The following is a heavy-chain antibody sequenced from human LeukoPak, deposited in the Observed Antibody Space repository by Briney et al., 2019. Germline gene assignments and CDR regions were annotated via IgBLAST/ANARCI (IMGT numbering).Heavy chain of an antibody. CDR2: INQDGSEE. V-gene: IGHV3-7*02. CDR1: GFAFSSHW. J-gene: IGHJ4*02. Sequence: PGGSLRLPCAASGFAFSSHWMSWVRQAPGKGLEWVANINQDGSEEYYVDSVKGRFTISRDNAKNSLYVQMNTLKDEDTSEYYCASSRNWGQGTLVTVSS. CDR3: ASSRN.